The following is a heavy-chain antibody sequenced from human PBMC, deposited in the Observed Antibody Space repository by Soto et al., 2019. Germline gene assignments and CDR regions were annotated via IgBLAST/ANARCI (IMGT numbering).Heavy chain of an antibody. D-gene: IGHD2-2*01. CDR1: AVSLSSGDYY. Sequence: SETLSLTCPVSAVSLSSGDYYWSWIRQPPGKGLEWIGYIYYSGSTYYNPSLKSRVTISVDTSKNQFSLKLSSVTAADTAVYYCARAVIVVVPAALGGMDVWGQGTTVNVSS. CDR2: IYYSGST. V-gene: IGHV4-30-4*01. J-gene: IGHJ6*02. CDR3: ARAVIVVVPAALGGMDV.